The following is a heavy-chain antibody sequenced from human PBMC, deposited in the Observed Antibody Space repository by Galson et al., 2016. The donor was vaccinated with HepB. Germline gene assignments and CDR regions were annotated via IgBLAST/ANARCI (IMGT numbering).Heavy chain of an antibody. V-gene: IGHV3-23*01. CDR3: AKEGWFGELLYGHFDF. Sequence: SLRLSCAASGFTFSSFAMSWVRRVPGKGLEWVSAISGSGGRIRYAESVKGRFIISRDNSKNTLDVEMKNLRVEDTAVYYCAKEGWFGELLYGHFDFWGQGTLVTVSS. CDR2: ISGSGGRI. D-gene: IGHD3-10*01. CDR1: GFTFSSFA. J-gene: IGHJ4*02.